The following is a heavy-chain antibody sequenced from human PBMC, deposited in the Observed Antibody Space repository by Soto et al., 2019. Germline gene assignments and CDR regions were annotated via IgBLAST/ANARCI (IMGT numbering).Heavy chain of an antibody. D-gene: IGHD3-22*01. CDR1: GGTFSSYT. V-gene: IGHV1-69*04. CDR2: IIPILGIA. J-gene: IGHJ4*02. Sequence: SVKVSCKASGGTFSSYTISWVRQAPGQGLEWMGRIIPILGIANYAQKFQGRVTITADKSTSTAYMELSSLRSEDTAVYYCARDFVPRLYYDSSGPTGYWGQGTLVTVSS. CDR3: ARDFVPRLYYDSSGPTGY.